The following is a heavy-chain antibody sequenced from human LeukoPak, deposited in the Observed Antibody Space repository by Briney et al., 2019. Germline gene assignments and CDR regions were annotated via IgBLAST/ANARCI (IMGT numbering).Heavy chain of an antibody. J-gene: IGHJ6*04. CDR1: GFTFSSYS. CDR2: ISSSSSYI. CDR3: ARLRGGYYGSGDYYYYYGMDV. V-gene: IGHV3-21*01. D-gene: IGHD3-10*01. Sequence: GGSLRLSCAASGFTFSSYSMNWVRQTPGKGLEWVSSISSSSSYIYYADSVKGRFTISRDNAKNSLYLQMNSLRAEDTAVYYCARLRGGYYGSGDYYYYYGMDVWGKGTTVTVSS.